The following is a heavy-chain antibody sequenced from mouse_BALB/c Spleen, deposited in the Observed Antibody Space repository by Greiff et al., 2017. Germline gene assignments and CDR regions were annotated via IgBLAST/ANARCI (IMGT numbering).Heavy chain of an antibody. Sequence: EVQRVESGGGLVKPGGSLKLSCAASGFTFSSYAMSWVRQSPEKRLEWVAEISSGGSYTYYPDTVTGRFTISRDNAKNTLYLEMSSLRSEDTAMYYCAREGGSGYGDAMDYWGQGTSVTVSS. CDR2: ISSGGSYT. D-gene: IGHD3-1*01. CDR3: AREGGSGYGDAMDY. CDR1: GFTFSSYA. J-gene: IGHJ4*01. V-gene: IGHV5-9-4*01.